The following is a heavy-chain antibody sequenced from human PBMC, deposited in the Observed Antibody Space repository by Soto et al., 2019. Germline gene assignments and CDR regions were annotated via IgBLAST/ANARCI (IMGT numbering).Heavy chain of an antibody. CDR3: AKDNCISTSCYRLYNWFDP. CDR2: ISYGGSNK. Sequence: QVQLVESGGGVVQPGRSLRLSCAASGFTFSSYGMHWVRQAPGKGLEWVAVISYGGSNKYYADSGKGRFTIPRDNSTNTLYVQMNNLRAEDTAVYYCAKDNCISTSCYRLYNWFDPWGQGTLVTVSS. J-gene: IGHJ5*02. CDR1: GFTFSSYG. D-gene: IGHD2-2*01. V-gene: IGHV3-30*18.